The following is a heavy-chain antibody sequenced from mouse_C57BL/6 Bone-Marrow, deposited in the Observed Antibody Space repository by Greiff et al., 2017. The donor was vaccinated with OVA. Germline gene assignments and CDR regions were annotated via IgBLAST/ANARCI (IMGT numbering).Heavy chain of an antibody. J-gene: IGHJ1*03. CDR3: ARGGGSSYWYFDV. D-gene: IGHD1-1*01. Sequence: EVKVEESGPGLVKPSQSLSLTCSVTGYSITSGYYWNWIRQFPGNKLEWMGYISYDGSNNYNPSLKNRISITRDTSKNQFFLKLNSVTTEDTATYYCARGGGSSYWYFDVWGTGTTVTVSS. CDR2: ISYDGSN. V-gene: IGHV3-6*01. CDR1: GYSITSGYY.